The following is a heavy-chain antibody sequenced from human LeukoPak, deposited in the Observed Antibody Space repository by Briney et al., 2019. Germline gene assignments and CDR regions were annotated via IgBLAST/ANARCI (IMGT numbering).Heavy chain of an antibody. J-gene: IGHJ4*02. Sequence: GGSLRLSCAASGFTVSSNYMNWVRQAPGKGPEWVSVIYSGGTTYYADSVKGRFTISRDNSKNTLYLQMNSLRVEDTAVYYCSSQTAPGAYYFDYWGPGTLVTVSS. CDR3: SSQTAPGAYYFDY. CDR2: IYSGGTT. V-gene: IGHV3-53*01. CDR1: GFTVSSNY. D-gene: IGHD1-14*01.